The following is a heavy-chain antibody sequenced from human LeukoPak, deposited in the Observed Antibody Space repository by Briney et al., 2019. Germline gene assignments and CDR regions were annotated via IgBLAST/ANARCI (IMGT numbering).Heavy chain of an antibody. J-gene: IGHJ4*02. Sequence: GGSLRLSCAASGFTFSSYAMSWVRQAPGKGLGWVSAISGSGGSTYYADSVKGRFTISRDNSKNTLYLQMNSLRAEDTAVYYCAKDPAAGSDFLRYYFDYWGQGTLVTVSS. CDR2: ISGSGGST. CDR1: GFTFSSYA. V-gene: IGHV3-23*01. CDR3: AKDPAAGSDFLRYYFDY. D-gene: IGHD6-13*01.